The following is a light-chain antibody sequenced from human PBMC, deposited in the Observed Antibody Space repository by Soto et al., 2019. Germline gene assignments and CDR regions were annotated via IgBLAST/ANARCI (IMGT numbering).Light chain of an antibody. J-gene: IGKJ4*01. CDR2: WAS. CDR3: QQYYSTPHT. V-gene: IGKV4-1*01. CDR1: QSVLYSSNNKNY. Sequence: DIVMTQSPDSLAVSLGERATINCKSSQSVLYSSNNKNYLAWYQQKPGQPPKLLIYWASTRESGVPDRFSGSGSGTDFTLTISSLQAEDVAVSYCQQYYSTPHTFGGGTKVEIK.